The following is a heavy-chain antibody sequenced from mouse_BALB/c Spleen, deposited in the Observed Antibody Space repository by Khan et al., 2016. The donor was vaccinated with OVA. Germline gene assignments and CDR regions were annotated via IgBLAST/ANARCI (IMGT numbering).Heavy chain of an antibody. CDR1: GDSITSGY. V-gene: IGHV3-8*02. CDR3: ARYNGFYYFAY. J-gene: IGHJ2*01. Sequence: EVELVESGPSLVKPSQTLSLTCSVTGDSITSGYWNWIRKFPGNKLEYMGYINYSGSTYYNPSLKSRISITRDTSKNQYFLQLNSVTTEDTATYYCARYNGFYYFAYWGQGTTLTVSS. CDR2: INYSGST. D-gene: IGHD1-2*01.